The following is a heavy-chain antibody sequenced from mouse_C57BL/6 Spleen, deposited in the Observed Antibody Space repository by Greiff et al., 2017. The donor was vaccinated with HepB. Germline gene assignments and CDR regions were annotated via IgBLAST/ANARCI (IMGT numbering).Heavy chain of an antibody. CDR2: ISSGSSTI. V-gene: IGHV5-17*01. CDR3: ERRGEGYWYFDV. J-gene: IGHJ1*03. Sequence: EVKLMESGGGLVKPGGSLKLSCVASGFTFSDYGMHWVRQAPEKGLEWVAYISSGSSTIYYADTVKGRFTISRGNTKNTLFLQMTSLRSEDTAMYYCERRGEGYWYFDVWGTGTTVTVSS. CDR1: GFTFSDYG.